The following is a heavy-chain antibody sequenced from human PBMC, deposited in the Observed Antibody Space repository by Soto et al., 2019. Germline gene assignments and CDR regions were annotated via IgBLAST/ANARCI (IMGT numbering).Heavy chain of an antibody. CDR1: GFTFRSYV. CDR2: TSYAGTNN. CDR3: ARWGTTGGLDV. V-gene: IGHV3-30*19. D-gene: IGHD3-16*01. Sequence: QVQLVESGGGVVQPGTSLRLSCVGSGFTFRSYVIHWVRQAPGQGLEWVALTSYAGTNNYYGDSVKGRFTISRDNSKNTVDLQMDSLRLEDTSLYYCARWGTTGGLDVWGPGTLVSVSS. J-gene: IGHJ4*02.